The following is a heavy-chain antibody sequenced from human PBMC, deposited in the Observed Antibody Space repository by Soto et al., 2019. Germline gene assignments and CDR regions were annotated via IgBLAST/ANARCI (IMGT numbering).Heavy chain of an antibody. Sequence: ASVKVSCKASGYTFTGHYMQWVRQAPGQGLEWMGWINPDNGDTNYAQKSQGRVTMTRDTSISTTSMELTRLTSDDTAIYYCARGDSTDCSNGVCSFFYNHDMDVWGQGTTVTVSS. J-gene: IGHJ6*02. CDR2: INPDNGDT. CDR1: GYTFTGHY. CDR3: ARGDSTDCSNGVCSFFYNHDMDV. D-gene: IGHD2-8*01. V-gene: IGHV1-2*02.